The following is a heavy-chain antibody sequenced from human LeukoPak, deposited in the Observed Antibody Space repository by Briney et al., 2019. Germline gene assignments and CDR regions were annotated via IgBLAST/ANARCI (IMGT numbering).Heavy chain of an antibody. Sequence: GGSLRLSRAASGFTFSSYAMSWVRQAPGKGLEWVSAISGSGGSTYYADSVKGRFTISRDNSKNTLYLQMNSLRAEDTAVYYCAKIHYYDSNYDAFDIWGQGTMVTVSS. D-gene: IGHD3-22*01. CDR3: AKIHYYDSNYDAFDI. CDR2: ISGSGGST. CDR1: GFTFSSYA. J-gene: IGHJ3*02. V-gene: IGHV3-23*01.